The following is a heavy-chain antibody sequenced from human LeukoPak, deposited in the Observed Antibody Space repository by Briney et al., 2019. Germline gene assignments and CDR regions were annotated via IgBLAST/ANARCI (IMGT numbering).Heavy chain of an antibody. J-gene: IGHJ4*02. D-gene: IGHD6-13*01. V-gene: IGHV1-8*03. Sequence: VASVKVSCKASGYTFTSYDINWVRQATGQGLEWMGWMNPNSGNTGYAQKFQGRVTITRNTSISTAYMELSSLRSEDTAVYYCARCSSSWYRNFDYWGQGTLVTVSS. CDR2: MNPNSGNT. CDR3: ARCSSSWYRNFDY. CDR1: GYTFTSYD.